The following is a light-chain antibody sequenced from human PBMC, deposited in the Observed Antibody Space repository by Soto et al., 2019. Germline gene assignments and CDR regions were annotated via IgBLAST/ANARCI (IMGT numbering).Light chain of an antibody. CDR3: PQRSNGGGGEYT. V-gene: IGKV3-11*01. CDR2: DAS. Sequence: EIVLTQSPATLSLSPGERATLSCRASQSVSSYLAWYQQKPGQAPRLLIYDASSRATGIPARFSGSGSGTDFPPPNRALEPEDFVVFYGPQRSNGGGGEYTFGQGTKLEIK. CDR1: QSVSSY. J-gene: IGKJ2*01.